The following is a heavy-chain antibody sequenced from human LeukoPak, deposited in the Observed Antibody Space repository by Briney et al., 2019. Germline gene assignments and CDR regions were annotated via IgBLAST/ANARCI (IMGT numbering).Heavy chain of an antibody. J-gene: IGHJ4*02. CDR1: GYTFTGYY. Sequence: GASVKVSCKPSGYTFTGYYMHWVRPAPGQGLEWMGGIIPIFGTANYAQKFQGRVTITADESTSTAYMELSSLRSEDTAVYYCARYSSSWYHFDYWGQGTLVTVSS. CDR2: IIPIFGTA. D-gene: IGHD6-13*01. CDR3: ARYSSSWYHFDY. V-gene: IGHV1-69*13.